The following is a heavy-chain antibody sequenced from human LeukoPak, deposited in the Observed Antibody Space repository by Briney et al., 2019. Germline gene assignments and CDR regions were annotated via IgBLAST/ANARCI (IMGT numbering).Heavy chain of an antibody. CDR2: ISSSSSYI. D-gene: IGHD3-22*01. CDR1: AFTFRSYS. J-gene: IGHJ3*02. V-gene: IGHV3-21*01. CDR3: ARLYYDSRGYYYGAFDI. Sequence: KPGGSLRLFCAASAFTFRSYSMNCVSQAPGKGLEWVSPISSSSSYIYYADSVKGRFTISRDNAKNSLYLQMNSLRAEDTAVYYSARLYYDSRGYYYGAFDIWGQGTMVTVSS.